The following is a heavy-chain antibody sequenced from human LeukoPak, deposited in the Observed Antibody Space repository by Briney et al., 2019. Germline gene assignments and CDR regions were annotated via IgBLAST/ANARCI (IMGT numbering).Heavy chain of an antibody. D-gene: IGHD5-24*01. CDR1: GFTVSSNY. CDR2: IYSGGST. Sequence: GGSLRLSCVASGFTVSSNYMSWVRQAPGKGLEWVSVIYSGGSTYYADSVKGRFTISRDNSKNTLYLQMSSLRSEDTAVYYCARRRVGRWLQFKVSYYFDYWGQGTLVTVSS. CDR3: ARRRVGRWLQFKVSYYFDY. J-gene: IGHJ4*02. V-gene: IGHV3-53*05.